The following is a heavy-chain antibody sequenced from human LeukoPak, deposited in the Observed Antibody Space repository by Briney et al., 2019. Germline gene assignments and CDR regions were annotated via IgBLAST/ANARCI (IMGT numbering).Heavy chain of an antibody. CDR2: ISRSGGST. D-gene: IGHD6-19*01. V-gene: IGHV3-23*01. J-gene: IGHJ4*02. Sequence: GSLRLSCAASGFTFSSYGMSWVRQAPGKGLEWVSAISRSGGSTYYADSVKGRFTISRDNSKNTLYLQMNSLRAEDTAVYYCAKSMVKEWLYSFDYWGQGTLVTVSS. CDR1: GFTFSSYG. CDR3: AKSMVKEWLYSFDY.